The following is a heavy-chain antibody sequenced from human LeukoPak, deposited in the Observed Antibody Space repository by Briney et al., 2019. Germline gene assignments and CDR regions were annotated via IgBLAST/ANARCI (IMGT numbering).Heavy chain of an antibody. J-gene: IGHJ3*02. D-gene: IGHD6-19*01. CDR1: GFTFSSYW. CDR3: AKFTPRGSSDAFDI. CDR2: IKQDGSET. Sequence: GGPLRLSCAASGFTFSSYWMSWVRQAPGKGLEWVANIKQDGSETYYVDSVEGRFTASRDNAESSLYLQITSLRVEATAVYSCAKFTPRGSSDAFDIWGQGTMVTVSS. V-gene: IGHV3-7*01.